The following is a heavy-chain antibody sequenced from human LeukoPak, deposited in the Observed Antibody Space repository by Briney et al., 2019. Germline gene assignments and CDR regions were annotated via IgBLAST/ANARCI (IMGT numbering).Heavy chain of an antibody. D-gene: IGHD3-22*01. Sequence: GGSLRLSCAASGFTLSSYSMNWVGQAPGKGVEWVSSISSSSVYIHYADSVKGRFTISRDNAKNSLYLKMNSLRGEDTAVYYCAREGSGSTLDYWGQGTLVTVSS. V-gene: IGHV3-21*01. CDR2: ISSSSVYI. CDR1: GFTLSSYS. CDR3: AREGSGSTLDY. J-gene: IGHJ4*02.